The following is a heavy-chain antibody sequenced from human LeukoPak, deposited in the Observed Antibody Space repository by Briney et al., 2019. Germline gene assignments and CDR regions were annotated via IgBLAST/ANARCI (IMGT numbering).Heavy chain of an antibody. V-gene: IGHV3-30-3*01. CDR3: ARDSLDSSGYNFDY. D-gene: IGHD3-22*01. J-gene: IGHJ4*02. Sequence: PGRSLRLSCAASGFTFSSYAMHWVRQAPGKGLEWVAVISYDGSNKYYADSVKGRFTISRDNSKNTLYLQMNSLRAEDTAVYYCARDSLDSSGYNFDYWGQGTLVTVSS. CDR1: GFTFSSYA. CDR2: ISYDGSNK.